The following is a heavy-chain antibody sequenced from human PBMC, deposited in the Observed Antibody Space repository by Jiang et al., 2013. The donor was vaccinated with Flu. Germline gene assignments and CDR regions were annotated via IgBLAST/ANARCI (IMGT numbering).Heavy chain of an antibody. Sequence: GGSLRLSCAASGFTFSTYWMSWVRQAPGKGLEWVANIKQDGSKGYYVDSVKGRFTISRDNAKNSLYLQMNSLRAEDTAVYYCARDSAVAGYFEYWGQGTLVTVSS. V-gene: IGHV3-7*03. CDR3: ARDSAVAGYFEY. D-gene: IGHD6-19*01. CDR1: GFTFSTYW. CDR2: IKQDGSKG. J-gene: IGHJ4*02.